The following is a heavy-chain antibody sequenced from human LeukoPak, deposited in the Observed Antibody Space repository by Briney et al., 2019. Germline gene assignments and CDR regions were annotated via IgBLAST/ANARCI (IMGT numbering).Heavy chain of an antibody. CDR2: ISAYNGNT. Sequence: GASVKVSCKASGYTFTSYGISWVRQAPGQGLEWMGWISAYNGNTNYAQKLQGRVTITTDESTSTAYMELSSLRSEDTAVYYCASHNPDYVYFDYWGQGTLVTVSS. CDR3: ASHNPDYVYFDY. D-gene: IGHD4-17*01. J-gene: IGHJ4*02. CDR1: GYTFTSYG. V-gene: IGHV1-18*01.